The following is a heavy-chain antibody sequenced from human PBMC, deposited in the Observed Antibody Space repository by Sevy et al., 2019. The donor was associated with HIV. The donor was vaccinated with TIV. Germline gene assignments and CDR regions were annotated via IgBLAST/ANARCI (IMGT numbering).Heavy chain of an antibody. Sequence: GGSLRLSCAASGFTFSSHWLSWVRQAPGKGLEWVASIKEDGSEKYYVDSVKGRFTISRDNAKYSLYLQMNSLRAEDTAVYYCARDRPKYYFDYWGQGTLVTVSS. J-gene: IGHJ4*02. CDR2: IKEDGSEK. CDR1: GFTFSSHW. V-gene: IGHV3-7*01. CDR3: ARDRPKYYFDY.